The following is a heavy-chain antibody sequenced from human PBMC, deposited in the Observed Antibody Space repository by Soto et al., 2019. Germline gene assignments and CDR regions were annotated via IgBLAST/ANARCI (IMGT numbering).Heavy chain of an antibody. CDR2: IYPSDSDT. J-gene: IGHJ6*02. CDR3: ARHTSPFYGMEV. V-gene: IGHV5-51*01. Sequence: VQSQKISGQASGYSFTSYWIGWVRQMPGKGLEWMGIIYPSDSDTRYSPSFRGQVIISADKSISTAYLQWSSLKASDTATYYCARHTSPFYGMEVWGQGTTVTVSS. CDR1: GYSFTSYW.